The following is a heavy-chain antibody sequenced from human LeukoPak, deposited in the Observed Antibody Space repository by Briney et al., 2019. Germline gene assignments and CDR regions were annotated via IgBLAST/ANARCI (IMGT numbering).Heavy chain of an antibody. D-gene: IGHD1-26*01. CDR2: ISYDGSNK. CDR1: GFSFSSHT. Sequence: GRSLSLSCAASGFSFSSHTMHWVRQAPGKGLEWVAVISYDGSNKYYVDSVKGRFAISRDNSKNTLYLQMNSLRTEDTAVYYCARREGGTTLDYWGQGTLVTVSS. V-gene: IGHV3-30*09. CDR3: ARREGGTTLDY. J-gene: IGHJ4*02.